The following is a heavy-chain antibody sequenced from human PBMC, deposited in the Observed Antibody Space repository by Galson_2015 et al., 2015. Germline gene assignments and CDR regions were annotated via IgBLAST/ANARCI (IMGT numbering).Heavy chain of an antibody. V-gene: IGHV1-8*01. CDR3: ASRGYSSSWLDPRYYYYYYGMDV. J-gene: IGHJ6*02. D-gene: IGHD6-13*01. CDR1: GYTFTSYD. CDR2: MNPNSGNT. Sequence: SVKVSCKASGYTFTSYDINWVRQATGQGLEWMGWMNPNSGNTGYAQKFQGRVTMTRNTSISTAYMELSSLRSEDTAVYYCASRGYSSSWLDPRYYYYYYGMDVWGQGTTVTVSS.